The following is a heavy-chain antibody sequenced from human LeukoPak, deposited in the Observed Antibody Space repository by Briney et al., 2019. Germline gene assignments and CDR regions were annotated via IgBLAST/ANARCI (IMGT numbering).Heavy chain of an antibody. D-gene: IGHD2-21*02. Sequence: SETLSLTCTVPGGSLSSGDYYWSWIRQPPGKGLEWIGYIYYSGSTYYNPSLKSRVTISVDTSKNQFSLKLSSVTAADTAVYYCASMVVTAPESYYFDYWGQGTLVTVSS. V-gene: IGHV4-30-4*01. CDR2: IYYSGST. CDR1: GGSLSSGDYY. J-gene: IGHJ4*02. CDR3: ASMVVTAPESYYFDY.